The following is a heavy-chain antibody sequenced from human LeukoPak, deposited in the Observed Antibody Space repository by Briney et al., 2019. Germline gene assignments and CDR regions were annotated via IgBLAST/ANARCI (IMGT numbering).Heavy chain of an antibody. CDR3: ARDSPRPDY. V-gene: IGHV3-23*01. Sequence: GGSLRLSCAASGFTFSSYAMSWVRQAPGKGLEWVSAISGSGNTRYYADSVKGRFTISRDNAKNSLYLQMNSLRAEDTAVYYCARDSPRPDYWGQGTLVTVSS. J-gene: IGHJ4*02. CDR2: ISGSGNTR. CDR1: GFTFSSYA.